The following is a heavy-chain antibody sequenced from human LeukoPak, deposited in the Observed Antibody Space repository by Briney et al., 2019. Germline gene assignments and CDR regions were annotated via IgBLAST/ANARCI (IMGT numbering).Heavy chain of an antibody. CDR2: INSDGSTT. CDR3: ARGHHYYDSSAYYY. J-gene: IGHJ4*02. CDR1: GFTFISYW. D-gene: IGHD3-22*01. V-gene: IGHV3-74*01. Sequence: GGSLILSCAASGFTFISYWMHWVRQAPGKGLVWVSRINSDGSTTSYAASVKGRFTISRDTAKNTLYLQMNSLRAEDTAVYYCARGHHYYDSSAYYYWGQGTLVTVSS.